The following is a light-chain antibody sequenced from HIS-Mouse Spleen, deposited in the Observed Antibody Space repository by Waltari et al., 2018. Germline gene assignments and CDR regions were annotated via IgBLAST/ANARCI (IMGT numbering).Light chain of an antibody. CDR2: WAA. CDR3: QQYYSSPIT. CDR1: QSVLYSTNNKNY. Sequence: DIVMTQSPDSLAVSLGERATINCKSSQSVLYSTNNKNYLACYQQKPGQPPTLLIYWAATRESGVPDQLRGSGCGRDVLLTISSLQDEDVAVFYYQQYYSSPITFGQGTRLEIK. J-gene: IGKJ5*01. V-gene: IGKV4-1*01.